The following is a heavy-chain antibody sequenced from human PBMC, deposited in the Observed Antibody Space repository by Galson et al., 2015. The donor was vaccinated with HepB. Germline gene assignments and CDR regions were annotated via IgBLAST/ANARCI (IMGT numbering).Heavy chain of an antibody. CDR1: GLAFTNAW. D-gene: IGHD2-15*01. J-gene: IGHJ3*02. V-gene: IGHV3-15*01. CDR3: TTVYYSGATCHSQNAFDI. CDR2: IKSKTDGGTT. Sequence: SLRLSCAASGLAFTNAWMSWVRQAPGKGLEWVGRIKSKTDGGTTDYAAPVKGRFSISRDGSKNTLYLQMNSLKTEDTALYYCTTVYYSGATCHSQNAFDIWGQGTMVTVSS.